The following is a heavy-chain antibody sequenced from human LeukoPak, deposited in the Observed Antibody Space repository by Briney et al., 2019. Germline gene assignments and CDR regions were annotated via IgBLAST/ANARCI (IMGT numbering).Heavy chain of an antibody. CDR1: GYTLTELS. CDR2: FDPEDGET. CDR3: ARGVGYYYDSSGYYQDY. V-gene: IGHV1-24*01. Sequence: ASVKVSCKVSGYTLTELSMHWVRQAPGKGLEWMGGFDPEDGETIYAQKFQGRVTMTEDTSTDTAYMELSSLRSEDTAVYYCARGVGYYYDSSGYYQDYWGQGTLVTVSS. D-gene: IGHD3-22*01. J-gene: IGHJ4*02.